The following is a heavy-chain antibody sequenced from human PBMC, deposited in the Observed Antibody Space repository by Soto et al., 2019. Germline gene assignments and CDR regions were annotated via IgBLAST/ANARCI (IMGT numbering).Heavy chain of an antibody. CDR1: GFTFSSYA. CDR2: ISGSGGST. CDR3: AKGGPYDILTGYLYYFDY. J-gene: IGHJ4*02. Sequence: GGSLRLSCAASGFTFSSYAMSWVRQAPGKGLEWVSAISGSGGSTYYADSVKGRFTISRDNSKNTLYLQMNSLRAEDTAVYYCAKGGPYDILTGYLYYFDYWGQGTLVTVSS. D-gene: IGHD3-9*01. V-gene: IGHV3-23*01.